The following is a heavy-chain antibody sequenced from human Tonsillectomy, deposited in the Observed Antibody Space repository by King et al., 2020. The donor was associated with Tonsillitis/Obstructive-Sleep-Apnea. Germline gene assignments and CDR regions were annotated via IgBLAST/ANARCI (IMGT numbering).Heavy chain of an antibody. CDR2: IKQDGSEK. D-gene: IGHD2-15*01. V-gene: IGHV3-7*01. CDR1: GFTFSRYW. J-gene: IGHJ6*03. CDR3: TRDTEDIVVVVAAFYYYYMDV. Sequence: VQLVESGGGLVQPGGSLRLSCAASGFTFSRYWMSWVRQAPGKGLEWVANIKQDGSEKYYVDSVKGRFTISRDNAKNSLYLQMNSLRAEDTAMYYCTRDTEDIVVVVAAFYYYYMDVWGKGTTVTVSS.